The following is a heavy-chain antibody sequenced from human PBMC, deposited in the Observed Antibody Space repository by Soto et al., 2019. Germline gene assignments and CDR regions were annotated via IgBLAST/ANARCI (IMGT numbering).Heavy chain of an antibody. CDR1: GGSISSGGYY. J-gene: IGHJ6*02. CDR3: ARDPLSGYYDRRMGDRTAGMDV. Sequence: QVQLQESGPGLVKPSQTLSLTCTVSGGSISSGGYYWSWIRQHPGKGLEWIGYIYYSGSTYYNPSLTSRVTLSVDTSKHQFALKLSSVTAADTAVYYCARDPLSGYYDRRMGDRTAGMDVWGQGTTVTVSS. V-gene: IGHV4-31*03. CDR2: IYYSGST. D-gene: IGHD3-22*01.